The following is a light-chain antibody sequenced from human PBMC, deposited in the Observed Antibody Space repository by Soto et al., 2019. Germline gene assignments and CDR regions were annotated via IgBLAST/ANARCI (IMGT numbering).Light chain of an antibody. V-gene: IGKV1-5*03. CDR3: QQYNSYPT. CDR2: KAS. Sequence: DIQMTQSPSTLSASVGDRVTITCRASQSISSWLAWYQQKPGKAPNLLIYKASSLESGVPSRFSGSGSGTEFTLTLSSLQPDDFATYYCQQYNSYPTFGGGTKVEIQ. CDR1: QSISSW. J-gene: IGKJ4*01.